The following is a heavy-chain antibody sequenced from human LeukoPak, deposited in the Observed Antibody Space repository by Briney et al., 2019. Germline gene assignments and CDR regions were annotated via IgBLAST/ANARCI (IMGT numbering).Heavy chain of an antibody. CDR1: GYTFTGYY. CDR2: INPNSGGT. J-gene: IGHJ4*02. CDR3: ARGIAAAAPGTFPFDY. D-gene: IGHD6-13*01. V-gene: IGHV1-2*04. Sequence: ASVKVSCKASGYTFTGYYMHWVRQAPGQGLEWMGWINPNSGGTNYAQKFQGWVTMTRDTSISTAYMELSRLRSDDTAVYYCARGIAAAAPGTFPFDYWGQGTLVTVSS.